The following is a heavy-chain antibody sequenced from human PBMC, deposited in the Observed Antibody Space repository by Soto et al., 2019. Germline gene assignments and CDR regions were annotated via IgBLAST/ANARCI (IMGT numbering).Heavy chain of an antibody. CDR2: IIPIFGTA. CDR1: GGTFSSYA. V-gene: IGHV1-69*13. CDR3: ARDRGPSSGYYPYWFDP. Sequence: QVQLVQSGAEVKKPGSSVKVSCKASGGTFSSYAISWVRQAPGQGLEWMGEIIPIFGTANYAQKFQGRVRMTADESTSTAYMELSSLRSEDTDVYYCARDRGPSSGYYPYWFDPWGQGTLVTVSS. D-gene: IGHD3-22*01. J-gene: IGHJ5*02.